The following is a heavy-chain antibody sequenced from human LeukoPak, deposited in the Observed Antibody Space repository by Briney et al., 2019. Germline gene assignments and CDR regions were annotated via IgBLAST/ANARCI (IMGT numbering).Heavy chain of an antibody. V-gene: IGHV4-39*07. CDR3: ARTYYYDSSGKTVWFDP. CDR2: GSSSGRT. J-gene: IGHJ5*02. D-gene: IGHD3-22*01. CDR1: GGSISSITYY. Sequence: SETLSLTCTVSGGSISSITYYWVWLRQTSGKGLEWIGSGSSSGRTYYNPSLKGRVTISVDTSKNKFSLRLSSVTAADTAVYYCARTYYYDSSGKTVWFDPWGQGTLVTVSS.